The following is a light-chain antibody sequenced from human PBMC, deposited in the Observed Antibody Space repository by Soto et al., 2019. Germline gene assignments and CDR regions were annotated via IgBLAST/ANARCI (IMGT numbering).Light chain of an antibody. CDR2: DAS. Sequence: IELTQDPGTRSLSHGERATLSCRASQSVNNYLAWYQQKPGQAPRLLIYDASTRATAIPARFSGSGAGTVFTLTIDGLHSEDFACYFCQQYNNSPTFGQGTRLDI. J-gene: IGKJ5*01. V-gene: IGKV3-15*01. CDR3: QQYNNSPT. CDR1: QSVNNY.